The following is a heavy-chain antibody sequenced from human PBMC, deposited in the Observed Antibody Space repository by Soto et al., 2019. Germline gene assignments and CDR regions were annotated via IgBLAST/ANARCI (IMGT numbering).Heavy chain of an antibody. J-gene: IGHJ6*02. D-gene: IGHD3-3*01. V-gene: IGHV4-61*01. CDR3: ARDQYAFRSGSYYYAMEV. Sequence: QVQLQESGPGLVKPSETLSLTCTVAGGSVSSERHYWSWIRQTPGKGLEWIGYIYYTGSTNYNPALKGRVTMSGATSRDQVSLRLRSVPRADKAVYYCARDQYAFRSGSYYYAMEVWGQGTKVTVSS. CDR1: GGSVSSERHY. CDR2: IYYTGST.